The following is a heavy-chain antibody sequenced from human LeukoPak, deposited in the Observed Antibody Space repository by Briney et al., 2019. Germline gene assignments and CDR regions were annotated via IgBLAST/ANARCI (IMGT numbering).Heavy chain of an antibody. J-gene: IGHJ4*02. V-gene: IGHV4-39*01. CDR3: ARGRPSRRDGYFD. Sequence: SETLSLTCTVSGGSISSSSYYWGWIRQPPGKGLEWIGSIYYSGSTYYNPSLKSRVTISVDTSKNQFSLKLSSVTAADTAVYYCARGRPSRRDGYFDWGQGTLVTVSS. CDR1: GGSISSSSYY. D-gene: IGHD5-24*01. CDR2: IYYSGST.